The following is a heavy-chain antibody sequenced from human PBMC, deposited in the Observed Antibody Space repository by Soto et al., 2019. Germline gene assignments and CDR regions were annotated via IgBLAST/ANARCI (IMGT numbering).Heavy chain of an antibody. D-gene: IGHD3-10*01. Sequence: SETLSLTCTVSAGSVSCGSYSWTWIRQPPGKGLAWIGTIYYSGSTYYTPCLKRRVPISVDTSKNQFSLKLSSVTAADTAVYYCASLYYYGSGSYYIRPYYFDSWRQGTLVTVSS. J-gene: IGHJ4*02. V-gene: IGHV4-39*01. CDR1: AGSVSCGSYS. CDR2: IYYSGST. CDR3: ASLYYYGSGSYYIRPYYFDS.